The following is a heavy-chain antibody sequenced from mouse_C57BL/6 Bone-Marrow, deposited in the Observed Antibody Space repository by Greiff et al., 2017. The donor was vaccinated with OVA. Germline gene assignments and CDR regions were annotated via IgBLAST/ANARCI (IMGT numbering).Heavy chain of an antibody. V-gene: IGHV1-81*01. J-gene: IGHJ1*03. Sequence: VQLQESGAELARPGASVKLSCKASGYTFTSYGISWVKQRTGQGLEWIGEIYPRSGNTYYNEKFKGKATLTADKSSSTAYMELRSLTSEDSAVYFCARGGLPWYFDVWGTGTTVTVSS. CDR3: ARGGLPWYFDV. CDR1: GYTFTSYG. CDR2: IYPRSGNT. D-gene: IGHD2-2*01.